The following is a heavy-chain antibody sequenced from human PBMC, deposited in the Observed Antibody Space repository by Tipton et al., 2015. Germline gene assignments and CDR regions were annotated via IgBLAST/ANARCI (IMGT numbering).Heavy chain of an antibody. V-gene: IGHV1-69*01. CDR2: IIPIFGTP. J-gene: IGHJ4*02. D-gene: IGHD3-10*01. CDR1: GGTFSSYT. CDR3: AREGGDYYGSGTYYFDY. Sequence: QLVQSGAEVKKPGSSAKVSCKASGGTFSSYTVSWVRQAPGQGLEWMGGIIPIFGTPNYAQNFQGTVTITADESTSTAYLELSSLRSEDTAVYFCAREGGDYYGSGTYYFDYWGQGTLVTVSS.